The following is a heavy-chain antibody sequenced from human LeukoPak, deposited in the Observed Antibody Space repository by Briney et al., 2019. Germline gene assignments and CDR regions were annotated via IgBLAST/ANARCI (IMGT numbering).Heavy chain of an antibody. Sequence: GRSLRLSCAASGFTFDDYAMHWVRQAPGKGLEWVSGISWNSGSIGYADSVKGRFTISRDNAKNSLYLQMNSLRAEDTALYYCAKPRHYYYDSSGYSSGFDYWGQGTLVTVSS. CDR1: GFTFDDYA. V-gene: IGHV3-9*01. CDR3: AKPRHYYYDSSGYSSGFDY. CDR2: ISWNSGSI. D-gene: IGHD3-22*01. J-gene: IGHJ4*02.